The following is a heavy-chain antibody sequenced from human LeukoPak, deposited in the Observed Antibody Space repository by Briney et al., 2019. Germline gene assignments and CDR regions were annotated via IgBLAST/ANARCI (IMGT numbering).Heavy chain of an antibody. V-gene: IGHV1-3*01. J-gene: IGHJ4*02. CDR3: AREGWYEFDY. CDR2: TNAGNGNT. CDR1: GYTFTSYA. Sequence: ASVKVSCKASGYTFTSYAMHWVRQAPGQRLEWMGWTNAGNGNTKYSQKFQGRVTITRDTSASTAYMELSSLRSEDTAVYYCAREGWYEFDYWGQGTLVTVSS. D-gene: IGHD2-15*01.